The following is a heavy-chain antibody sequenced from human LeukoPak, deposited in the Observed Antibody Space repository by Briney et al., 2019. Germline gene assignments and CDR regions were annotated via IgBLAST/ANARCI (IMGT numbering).Heavy chain of an antibody. CDR3: ARDRPANYDSSGYGVCWFDP. Sequence: SETLSLTCTVSGGSISSSSYYWGWIRQPPGKGLEWIGSIYYSGNTYYNPSLKSRVTISVDTSKNQFSLKLSSVTAADTAVYYCARDRPANYDSSGYGVCWFDPWGQGTLVTVSS. J-gene: IGHJ5*02. V-gene: IGHV4-39*07. CDR2: IYYSGNT. CDR1: GGSISSSSYY. D-gene: IGHD3-22*01.